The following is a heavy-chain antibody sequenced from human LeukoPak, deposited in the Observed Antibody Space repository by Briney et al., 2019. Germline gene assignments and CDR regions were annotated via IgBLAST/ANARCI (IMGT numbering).Heavy chain of an antibody. D-gene: IGHD1-1*01. V-gene: IGHV4-59*08. CDR1: GVSISSSY. CDR2: IHYSGGST. J-gene: IGHJ3*02. Sequence: SETLSLTCTVSGVSISSSYWSWIRQPPGKGLEWIGYIHYSGGSTNYNPSLKSRVTISVDTSKKHFSLKLSSVTAADTAVYYCARHVATGTTDAFDIWGQGAMVAVSS. CDR3: ARHVATGTTDAFDI.